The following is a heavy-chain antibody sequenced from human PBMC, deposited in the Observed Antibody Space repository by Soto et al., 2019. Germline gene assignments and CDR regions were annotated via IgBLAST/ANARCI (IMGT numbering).Heavy chain of an antibody. D-gene: IGHD3-9*01. CDR1: GFTFSSYE. V-gene: IGHV3-48*03. CDR2: ISSSGSTI. CDR3: ARDASYDILTGNRDRAGFDY. J-gene: IGHJ4*02. Sequence: GGSLRLSCAASGFTFSSYEMNWVRQAPGKGLEWVSYISSSGSTIYYADSVKGRFAISRDNAKNSLYLQMNSLRAEDTAFYYCARDASYDILTGNRDRAGFDYWGQGTLVTVSS.